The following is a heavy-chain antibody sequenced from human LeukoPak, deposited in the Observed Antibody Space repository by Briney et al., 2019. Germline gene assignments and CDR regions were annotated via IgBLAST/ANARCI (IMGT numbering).Heavy chain of an antibody. CDR2: INKDGSEK. Sequence: GGSLRLSCAASGFTFSSYWLTWVRRAPGRGLEWVANINKDGSEKFYVDSVKGRFSISRDNAKNSLYLQMNSLRAEDTAVYYCARDKARDDILTGSLFDYWGQGALVTVSS. V-gene: IGHV3-7*01. CDR1: GFTFSSYW. D-gene: IGHD3-9*01. J-gene: IGHJ4*02. CDR3: ARDKARDDILTGSLFDY.